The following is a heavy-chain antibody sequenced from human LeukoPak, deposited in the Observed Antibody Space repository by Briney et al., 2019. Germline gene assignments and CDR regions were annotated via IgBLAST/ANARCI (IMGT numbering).Heavy chain of an antibody. CDR3: TRDYCGGDCYSHYFDY. V-gene: IGHV3-49*04. CDR1: GFTFGDYA. CDR2: IRSKAYGGTT. Sequence: GGSLRLSCTASGFTFGDYAMSWVRQPPGKGLEWVGFIRSKAYGGTTEYAASVKGRFTISRDDSKSIAYLQMNSLKTEDTAVFYCTRDYCGGDCYSHYFDYWGQGTLVTVSS. D-gene: IGHD2-21*02. J-gene: IGHJ4*02.